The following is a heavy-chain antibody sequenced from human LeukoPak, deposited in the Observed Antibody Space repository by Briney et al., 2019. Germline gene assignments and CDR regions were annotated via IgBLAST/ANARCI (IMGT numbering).Heavy chain of an antibody. D-gene: IGHD6-13*01. J-gene: IGHJ4*02. V-gene: IGHV3-11*04. Sequence: PGGSLRLSCAVSGLIFSDFYMSWVRQAPGKGLEWLSYIDSGGTIIYYADSVKGRFSISRDNAKNSLFLQMNSLRAEDTAVYYCARDRGRIAAAGPLGNYFDYWGQGTLVTVSS. CDR1: GLIFSDFY. CDR2: IDSGGTII. CDR3: ARDRGRIAAAGPLGNYFDY.